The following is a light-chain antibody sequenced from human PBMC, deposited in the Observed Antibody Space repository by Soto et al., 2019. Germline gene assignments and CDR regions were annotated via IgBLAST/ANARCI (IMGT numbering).Light chain of an antibody. CDR1: QSVRSTY. CDR3: QHYDTLS. V-gene: IGKV3-20*01. CDR2: GAS. Sequence: DIVMTQSPLFLPVTPGEPASISCRASQSVRSTYLAWYQQKPGQAPRLLIYGASSRATGIPDRFTGSGSGTDFTLTISRLEPEDFAVYYCQHYDTLSFGQGTRLEI. J-gene: IGKJ5*01.